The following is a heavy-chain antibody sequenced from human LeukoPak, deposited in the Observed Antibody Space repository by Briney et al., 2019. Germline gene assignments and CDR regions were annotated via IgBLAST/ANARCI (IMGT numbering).Heavy chain of an antibody. Sequence: PGGSLRLSCTGSGLTFSNYAMHWGRQAPGKGLEWVAVISYDESRKDYTDSVKGRFTISRDNPKNTLYLQMNSLRAEDTAVYFCATAPLYSSSWYFRGYFDDWGQGTLVTVSS. V-gene: IGHV3-30*04. D-gene: IGHD6-13*01. CDR1: GLTFSNYA. CDR3: ATAPLYSSSWYFRGYFDD. CDR2: ISYDESRK. J-gene: IGHJ4*02.